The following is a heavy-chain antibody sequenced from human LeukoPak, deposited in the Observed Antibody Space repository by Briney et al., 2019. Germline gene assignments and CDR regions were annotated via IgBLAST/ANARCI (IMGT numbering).Heavy chain of an antibody. CDR1: GDSISSSSSY. Sequence: SETLSLTCSVSGDSISSSSSYWGWIRQPPGKGLEWIGEIYHSGNTNYNPPLKSRVTISLDRSKNQFSLKLNSVTAADTAVYYCARVGALGGHDFWGQGSLVTVSS. CDR2: IYHSGNT. D-gene: IGHD1-26*01. CDR3: ARVGALGGHDF. V-gene: IGHV4-39*07. J-gene: IGHJ4*02.